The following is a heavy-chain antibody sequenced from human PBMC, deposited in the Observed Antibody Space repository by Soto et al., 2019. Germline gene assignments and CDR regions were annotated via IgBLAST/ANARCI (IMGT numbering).Heavy chain of an antibody. V-gene: IGHV3-23*01. Sequence: GGSLRLSCAASGFTFSSYAMSWVRQAPGKGLEWVSAISGSGGSTYYADSVKGRFTISRDNSKNTLYLQMNSLRAEDAAVYYCAKDQAARPAPSDYWGQGTLVTVSS. CDR2: ISGSGGST. D-gene: IGHD6-6*01. J-gene: IGHJ4*02. CDR3: AKDQAARPAPSDY. CDR1: GFTFSSYA.